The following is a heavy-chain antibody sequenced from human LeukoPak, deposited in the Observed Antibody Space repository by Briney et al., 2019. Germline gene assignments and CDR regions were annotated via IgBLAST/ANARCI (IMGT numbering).Heavy chain of an antibody. J-gene: IGHJ3*02. V-gene: IGHV4-30-2*01. CDR1: GGSISSGGYS. D-gene: IGHD3-3*01. CDR3: ARERGDYSDDAFDI. CDR2: IYYTGST. Sequence: PSETLSLTCAVSGGSISSGGYSWSWIRQPPGKGLEWIGYIYYTGSTYYNPSLKSRGTISVDRSKNQFSLKLSSVTAADTAVYYCARERGDYSDDAFDIWGQGTMVTVSS.